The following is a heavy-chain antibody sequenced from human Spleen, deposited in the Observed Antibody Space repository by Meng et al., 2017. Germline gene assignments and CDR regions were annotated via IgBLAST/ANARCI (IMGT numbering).Heavy chain of an antibody. J-gene: IGHJ4*02. Sequence: HRQESGPDLVTPSGTLSLSCAGPGGSISSSNWWNWVRQPPGKGLEWIGEINHSGSTNYNPSLESRATISVDTSQNNLSLKLSSVTAADSAVYYCARGPTTMAHDFDYWGQGTLVTVSS. V-gene: IGHV4-4*02. CDR3: ARGPTTMAHDFDY. CDR1: GGSISSSNW. D-gene: IGHD4-11*01. CDR2: INHSGST.